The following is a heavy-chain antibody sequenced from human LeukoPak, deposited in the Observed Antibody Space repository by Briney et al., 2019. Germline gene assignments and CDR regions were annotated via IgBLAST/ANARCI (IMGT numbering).Heavy chain of an antibody. Sequence: GGSLRLSCAAFGFTFNSYWMSWVRQAPGKGLEWVANIDPDGSEKQYGDSVKGRFTTSRDNAKNSLYLQMNSLRAEDMAIYYCARIYYFGDNNWRYFDNWGQGTLVTVSS. CDR2: IDPDGSEK. D-gene: IGHD3-10*01. CDR3: ARIYYFGDNNWRYFDN. CDR1: GFTFNSYW. J-gene: IGHJ4*02. V-gene: IGHV3-7*01.